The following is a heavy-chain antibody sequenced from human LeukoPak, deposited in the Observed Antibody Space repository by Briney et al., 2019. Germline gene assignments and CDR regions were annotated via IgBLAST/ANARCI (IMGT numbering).Heavy chain of an antibody. CDR1: GGSISSYY. Sequence: SETLSLTCTVSGGSISSYYWSWIRQPAGKGLEWIGRIYTSGSTNYNPSLKSRVTIPVDTSKNQFSLKLSSVTAADTAVYYCARVGAAAGREYFQHWGQGTLVTVSS. CDR3: ARVGAAAGREYFQH. J-gene: IGHJ1*01. CDR2: IYTSGST. D-gene: IGHD6-13*01. V-gene: IGHV4-4*07.